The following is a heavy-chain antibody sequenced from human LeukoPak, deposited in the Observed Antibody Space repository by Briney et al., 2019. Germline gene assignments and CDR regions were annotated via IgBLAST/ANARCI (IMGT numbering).Heavy chain of an antibody. Sequence: PGGSLRLSCAASGFTFSSYWMHWVRQAPGKGLVWVSRINSDGSSTSYADSVKGRFTISRDNAKNTLYLQMNSLRAEDTAVYYCARSGYCSSTSCSLRCDYWGQGTLVTVSS. J-gene: IGHJ4*02. CDR1: GFTFSSYW. V-gene: IGHV3-74*01. D-gene: IGHD2-2*03. CDR2: INSDGSST. CDR3: ARSGYCSSTSCSLRCDY.